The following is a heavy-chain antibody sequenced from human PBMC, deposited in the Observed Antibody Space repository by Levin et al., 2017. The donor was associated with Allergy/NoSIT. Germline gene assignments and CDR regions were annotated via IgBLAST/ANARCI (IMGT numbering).Heavy chain of an antibody. Sequence: SAPLSLPFFFRGGSFSGYYWSWIRQPPGKGLEWIGEINHSGSTYYNPSLKSRVTISVDTSNNQFSLKLSSVTAADTAVYYCASFPVSGNYYRRDKYYIDNWGQGTLVTVSS. CDR1: GGSFSGYY. D-gene: IGHD3-10*01. J-gene: IGHJ4*02. V-gene: IGHV4-34*01. CDR3: ASFPVSGNYYRRDKYYIDN. CDR2: INHSGST.